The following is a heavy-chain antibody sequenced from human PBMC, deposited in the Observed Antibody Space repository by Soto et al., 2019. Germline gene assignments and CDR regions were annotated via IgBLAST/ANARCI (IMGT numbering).Heavy chain of an antibody. V-gene: IGHV1-18*01. J-gene: IGHJ4*02. Sequence: QVQLVQSGAEVKKPGASVKVSCKASGYTFTSYGISWVRQAPGQGLEWMGWISAYNGNTNYAQKLQGRVTMTTDTSASTACMELRGLRSDATAVYYCARDANLEGDGGGYAPFGYGGQGTLVTVSS. D-gene: IGHD1-26*01. CDR2: ISAYNGNT. CDR3: ARDANLEGDGGGYAPFGY. CDR1: GYTFTSYG.